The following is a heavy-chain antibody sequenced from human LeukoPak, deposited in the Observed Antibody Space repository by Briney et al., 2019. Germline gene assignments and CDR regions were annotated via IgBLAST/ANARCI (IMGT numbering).Heavy chain of an antibody. CDR3: ARHRTSGWYAAFDI. J-gene: IGHJ3*02. CDR1: GFTFSNHW. V-gene: IGHV3-7*03. D-gene: IGHD6-19*01. CDR2: IKQDGSEK. Sequence: GGSLRLSCAASGFTFSNHWMSWVRQAPGKGLEWVANIKQDGSEKYYVDYVKGRFTVYRDNAKNSLYVQMNSLRAEDTAVYYCARHRTSGWYAAFDIWGQGTMVTVSS.